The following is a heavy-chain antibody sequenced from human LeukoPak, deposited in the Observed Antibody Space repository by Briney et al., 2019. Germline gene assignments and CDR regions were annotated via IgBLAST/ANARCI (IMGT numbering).Heavy chain of an antibody. V-gene: IGHV3-33*06. Sequence: GGSLRLSCAASGFTFSSYAMNWVRQAPGKGLEWVAVIWYDGSNKYYADSVKGRFTISRDNSKNTLYLQMNSLRAEDTAVYYCAKEWRSGWVHFDYWGQGTLVTVSS. J-gene: IGHJ4*02. CDR3: AKEWRSGWVHFDY. CDR1: GFTFSSYA. CDR2: IWYDGSNK. D-gene: IGHD6-19*01.